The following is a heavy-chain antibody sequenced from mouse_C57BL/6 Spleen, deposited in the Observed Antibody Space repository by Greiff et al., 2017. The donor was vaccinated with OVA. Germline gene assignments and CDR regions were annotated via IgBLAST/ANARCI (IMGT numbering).Heavy chain of an antibody. CDR3: ARAAGLYYAMDY. J-gene: IGHJ4*01. CDR2: TFYSGIT. V-gene: IGHV3-3*01. CDR1: GFSINSDCY. Sequence: EVQRVESGPSLVRPSQTLSLTCTVTGFSINSDCYWIWIRQFPGNKLEYIGYTFYSGITYYNPSLESRTYITRDTSKNQFSLKLSSVTTEDTATYYCARAAGLYYAMDYWGQGTSVTVSS. D-gene: IGHD3-3*01.